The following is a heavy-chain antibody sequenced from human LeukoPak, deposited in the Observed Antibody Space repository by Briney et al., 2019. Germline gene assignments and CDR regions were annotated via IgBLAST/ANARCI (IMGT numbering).Heavy chain of an antibody. D-gene: IGHD3-10*01. CDR2: IYPGDSDT. CDR3: ARQELLWFGGLNWFDP. Sequence: GGSLQISCKGSGYRFTSYWIGWVRQMPGKGLEWMGIIYPGDSDTRYSPSFQGQVTISADKSISTAYLQWSSLKASDTAMYYCARQELLWFGGLNWFDPWGQGTLVTVSS. V-gene: IGHV5-51*01. CDR1: GYRFTSYW. J-gene: IGHJ5*02.